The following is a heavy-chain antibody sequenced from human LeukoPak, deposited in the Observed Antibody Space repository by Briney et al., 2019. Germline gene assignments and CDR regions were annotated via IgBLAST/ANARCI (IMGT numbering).Heavy chain of an antibody. J-gene: IGHJ6*03. Sequence: PGGSLRLSCAASGFTFSSYSMNWVRQAPGKGLEWVSSISSSSSYIYYADSVKGRFTISRDNAKNSLYLQMNSLRAEDTAVYYCARLMWELPPHYYYMDVWGKGTTVTISS. V-gene: IGHV3-21*01. CDR2: ISSSSSYI. D-gene: IGHD1-26*01. CDR3: ARLMWELPPHYYYMDV. CDR1: GFTFSSYS.